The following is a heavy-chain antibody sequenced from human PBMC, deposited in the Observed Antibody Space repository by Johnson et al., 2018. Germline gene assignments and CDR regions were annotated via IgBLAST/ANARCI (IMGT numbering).Heavy chain of an antibody. V-gene: IGHV3-49*03. CDR3: AKSLKTYYYYGMDV. Sequence: VQLVESGGGLVEPGRSLGLSCTASGFTFGDYAMSWFRQAPGKGLEWVGFIRSKAYAATTQYAASVKGRFTISRDDSKKTLYLQMNSLRAEDTAVYYCAKSLKTYYYYGMDVWGQGTTVTVSS. J-gene: IGHJ6*02. CDR1: GFTFGDYA. CDR2: IRSKAYAATT. D-gene: IGHD2-8*01.